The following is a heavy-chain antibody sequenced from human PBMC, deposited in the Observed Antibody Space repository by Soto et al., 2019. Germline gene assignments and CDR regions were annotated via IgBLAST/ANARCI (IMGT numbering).Heavy chain of an antibody. CDR2: ISPHNGNT. J-gene: IGHJ4*02. V-gene: IGHV1-18*01. CDR1: GYTFTTFG. Sequence: ASVKVSCKTFGYTFTTFGVSWVRQAPGQGLEWMGWISPHNGNTKYAQSLQGRISMTTDTSTSTAYMEVRSLRSDDTAIYFCATLPQWLEDDFDYWGQGTLVTSPQ. CDR3: ATLPQWLEDDFDY. D-gene: IGHD5-12*01.